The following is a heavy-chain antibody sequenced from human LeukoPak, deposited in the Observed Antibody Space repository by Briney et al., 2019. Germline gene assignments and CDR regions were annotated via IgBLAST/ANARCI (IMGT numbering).Heavy chain of an antibody. D-gene: IGHD3-10*01. J-gene: IGHJ3*02. CDR2: IYTSGST. V-gene: IGHV4-4*07. Sequence: PSETLSLTCTVSGGSISSYYWSWIRQPAGKGLEWIGRIYTSGSTNYNPSLKSRVTVSVDTSKNQFSLKLSSVTAADTAVYYCARGLILWFGELPDAFDIWGQGTMVTVSS. CDR3: ARGLILWFGELPDAFDI. CDR1: GGSISSYY.